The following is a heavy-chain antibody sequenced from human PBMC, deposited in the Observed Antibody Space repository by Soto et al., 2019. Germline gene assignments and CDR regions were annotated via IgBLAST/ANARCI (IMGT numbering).Heavy chain of an antibody. J-gene: IGHJ4*02. V-gene: IGHV4-39*01. D-gene: IGHD4-4*01. Sequence: SSETLSLTCTVSGGSISSSSYYWGWIRQPPGKGLEWIGSIYYSGSTYYNPSLKSRVTISVDTSKNQFSLKLSSVTAADTAVYYCARATEMTTVTTFDYWGQGTLVTVSS. CDR2: IYYSGST. CDR1: GGSISSSSYY. CDR3: ARATEMTTVTTFDY.